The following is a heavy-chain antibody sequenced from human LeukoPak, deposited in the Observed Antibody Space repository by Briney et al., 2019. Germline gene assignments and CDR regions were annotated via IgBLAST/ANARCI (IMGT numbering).Heavy chain of an antibody. D-gene: IGHD6-19*01. Sequence: GGSLRLSCAASGFTFDDYAMHWVRQAPGKGLEWVSGISWNSGSIGYADSVKGRFTISRDNAKNSLYLQMNSLRAEDMALYYCAKGSGWYGDAYYFDYWGQGTLVTVSS. V-gene: IGHV3-9*03. J-gene: IGHJ4*02. CDR1: GFTFDDYA. CDR3: AKGSGWYGDAYYFDY. CDR2: ISWNSGSI.